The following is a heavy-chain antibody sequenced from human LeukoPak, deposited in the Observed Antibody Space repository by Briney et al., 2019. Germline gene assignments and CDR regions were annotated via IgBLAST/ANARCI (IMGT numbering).Heavy chain of an antibody. CDR2: IYYSGST. J-gene: IGHJ5*02. D-gene: IGHD3-22*01. CDR3: ARASSMIVVSNNWFDP. Sequence: SETLSLTCTVSGGSISSSSYYWGWIRQPPGKGLEWIGSIYYSGSTYYNPSLKSRVTISVDTSKNQFSLKLSSVTAADTAVYYCARASSMIVVSNNWFDPWGQGTLVTVSS. CDR1: GGSISSSSYY. V-gene: IGHV4-39*07.